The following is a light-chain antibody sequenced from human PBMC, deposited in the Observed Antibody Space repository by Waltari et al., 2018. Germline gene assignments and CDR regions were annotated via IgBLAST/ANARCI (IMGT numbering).Light chain of an antibody. V-gene: IGLV2-14*01. Sequence: QSALTQPASVSGSPGQSITISCTGTSSDVGGYNYVSWYQQHPGQAPKLMIYDVSKRPSGVSNRFSGSKSGNTASLTISGLQAEDEADYYCSSYTSSSTPVVFGGGTKLTVL. CDR2: DVS. CDR1: SSDVGGYNY. CDR3: SSYTSSSTPVV. J-gene: IGLJ2*01.